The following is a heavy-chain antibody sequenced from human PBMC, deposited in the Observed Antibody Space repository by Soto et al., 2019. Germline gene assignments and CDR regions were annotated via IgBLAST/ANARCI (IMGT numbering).Heavy chain of an antibody. V-gene: IGHV4-59*12. CDR2: VHYIGST. CDR3: AKFLVGTGGSSGWPWYFDC. D-gene: IGHD6-25*01. Sequence: SETLSLTCTVSGNSISSYYWSWIRQPPGKGLEWIGYVHYIGSTNYNPSLKSRVTISINTSKNQFSLKLTSVTAEDTAVYYCAKFLVGTGGSSGWPWYFDCWGQGGLVTVSS. J-gene: IGHJ4*02. CDR1: GNSISSYY.